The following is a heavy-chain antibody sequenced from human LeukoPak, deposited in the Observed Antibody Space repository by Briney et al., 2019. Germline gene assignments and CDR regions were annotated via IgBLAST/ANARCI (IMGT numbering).Heavy chain of an antibody. Sequence: GSLRLSCAASGFTFSSYWMSWVRQAPGKGLEWVANIKQDGSEKYYVDSVKGRFTISRDNAKNSLYLQMNSLRAEDTAVYYCARSRPSNYYDSSGYFDYWGQGTLVTVSS. CDR2: IKQDGSEK. CDR1: GFTFSSYW. D-gene: IGHD3-22*01. J-gene: IGHJ4*02. CDR3: ARSRPSNYYDSSGYFDY. V-gene: IGHV3-7*03.